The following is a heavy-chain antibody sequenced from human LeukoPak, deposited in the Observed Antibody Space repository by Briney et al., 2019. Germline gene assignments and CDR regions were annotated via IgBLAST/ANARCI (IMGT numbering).Heavy chain of an antibody. V-gene: IGHV4-39*01. D-gene: IGHD2-15*01. CDR2: IYYSGST. CDR3: ARRYCSGGSCYDAFDI. Sequence: PSETLSLTCTVSGGSISSSSYYWGWIRQPPGKGLEWIGNIYYSGSTYYNPSLKSRVTISVDTSKNQFSLKLSSVTAADTAVYYCARRYCSGGSCYDAFDIWGQGTMVTVSS. J-gene: IGHJ3*02. CDR1: GGSISSSSYY.